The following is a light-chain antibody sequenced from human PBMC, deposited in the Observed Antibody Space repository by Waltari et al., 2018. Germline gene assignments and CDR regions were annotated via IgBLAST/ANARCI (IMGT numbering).Light chain of an antibody. J-gene: IGLJ2*01. CDR3: SSYTSISTLVV. CDR2: DVS. V-gene: IGLV2-14*03. Sequence: QSALTQPASVSGSPGQSITISCTGTSSDVGGYNYVSWYQQHPGKAPKLMIYDVSNWPSGVATRFSGSKAVNTASLTISGLQAEDEADYYCSSYTSISTLVVFGGGTKLTVL. CDR1: SSDVGGYNY.